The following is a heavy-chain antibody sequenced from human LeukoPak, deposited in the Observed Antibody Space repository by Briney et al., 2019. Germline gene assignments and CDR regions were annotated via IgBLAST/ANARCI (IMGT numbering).Heavy chain of an antibody. Sequence: PGGSLRLSCAASGFTFDSYEINWARQAPGKGLEYVSYISGSGTTIYYADSVNGRFTISRDNAKNSVYLEMNSLRVEDTAVYYCVRAGYYGSGTYDYWGQGALVTVSS. V-gene: IGHV3-48*03. CDR3: VRAGYYGSGTYDY. CDR1: GFTFDSYE. J-gene: IGHJ4*02. CDR2: ISGSGTTI. D-gene: IGHD3-10*01.